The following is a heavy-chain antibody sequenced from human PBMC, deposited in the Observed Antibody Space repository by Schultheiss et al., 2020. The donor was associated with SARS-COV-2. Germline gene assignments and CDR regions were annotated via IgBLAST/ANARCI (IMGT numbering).Heavy chain of an antibody. D-gene: IGHD5-18*01. CDR3: ARGYSYGCFDS. Sequence: GESLKISCAASRFTFSSYAMSWVRQAPGKGLEWVAVIWYDVSNKYYADPVKGRFTISRDNSMDTLYLQMNSLRAEDTAVYYCARGYSYGCFDSWGQGTRVTVSS. J-gene: IGHJ4*02. CDR1: RFTFSSYA. CDR2: IWYDVSNK. V-gene: IGHV3-33*08.